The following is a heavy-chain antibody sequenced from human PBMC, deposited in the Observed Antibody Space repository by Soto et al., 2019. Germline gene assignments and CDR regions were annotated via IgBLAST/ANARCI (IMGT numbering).Heavy chain of an antibody. J-gene: IGHJ4*02. CDR1: RFSFSGFV. CDR3: AKHYSSAWYPYYFDY. V-gene: IGHV3-30*18. CDR2: ISFDGRNT. D-gene: IGHD6-19*01. Sequence: PGGSLRLSCAASRFSFSGFVMHWVRQAPGKGLEWVAAISFDGRNTYYADSVKGRFTISRDHSKNTLFLQMNSLRADDTAVYYCAKHYSSAWYPYYFDYWGQGTLVTVSS.